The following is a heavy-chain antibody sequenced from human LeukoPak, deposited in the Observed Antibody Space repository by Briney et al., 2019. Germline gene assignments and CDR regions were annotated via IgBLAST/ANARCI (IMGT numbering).Heavy chain of an antibody. CDR1: GYTFTSYG. CDR3: ARVVAVAASFDY. CDR2: ISAYNGNT. J-gene: IGHJ4*02. D-gene: IGHD6-19*01. V-gene: IGHV1-18*01. Sequence: ASVKVSYTASGYTFTSYGISWVRQAPGQGLEWMGWISAYNGNTNYAQKLQGRVTMTTDTSTSTAYMELRSLRSDDTAVYYCARVVAVAASFDYWGQGTRVTVSS.